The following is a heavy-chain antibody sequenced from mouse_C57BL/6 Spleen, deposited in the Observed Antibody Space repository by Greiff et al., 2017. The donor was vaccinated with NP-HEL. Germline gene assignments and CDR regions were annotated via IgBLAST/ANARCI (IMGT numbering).Heavy chain of an antibody. CDR3: ARSYVGSSYYAMDY. D-gene: IGHD1-1*02. Sequence: EVKVVESGGGLVQPGGSLSLSCAASGFTFTDYYMRWVRQPPGKALEWLGFIRNKANGYTKEYSASVKGRFTISRDNSQSILYLQMNALIAEDSATYYCARSYVGSSYYAMDYWGQGTSVTVSS. CDR1: GFTFTDYY. J-gene: IGHJ4*01. V-gene: IGHV7-3*01. CDR2: IRNKANGYTK.